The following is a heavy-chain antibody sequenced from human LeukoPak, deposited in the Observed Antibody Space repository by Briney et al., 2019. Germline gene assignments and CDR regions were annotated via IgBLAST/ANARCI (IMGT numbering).Heavy chain of an antibody. CDR3: WICESKNNASFMHV. CDR1: GSTVSASE. Sequence: GGSLRLSWAASGSTVSASELDSGRQAPGKGLEWISYISSSYRTTYYADSVKGRFTVSRDNTKNSIYLQMDSLSVEDTAVYYGWICESKNNASFMHVWGQGTTVTVSS. V-gene: IGHV3-48*03. CDR2: ISSSYRTT. D-gene: IGHD2-2*03. J-gene: IGHJ6*02.